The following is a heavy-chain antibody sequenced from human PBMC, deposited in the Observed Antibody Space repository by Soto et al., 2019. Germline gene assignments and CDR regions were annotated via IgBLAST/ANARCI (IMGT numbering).Heavy chain of an antibody. V-gene: IGHV3-30*18. Sequence: QVQQVESGGGVVQPGRSLRLSCAASGFTFSSYGMHWVRQAPGKGLEWVAVISYDGSNKYYADSVKGRFTISRDNSKNTLSLQMNSLRAEDTAVYYCAKDVSHGMDVWGQGTTVTVSS. CDR1: GFTFSSYG. CDR3: AKDVSHGMDV. CDR2: ISYDGSNK. J-gene: IGHJ6*02.